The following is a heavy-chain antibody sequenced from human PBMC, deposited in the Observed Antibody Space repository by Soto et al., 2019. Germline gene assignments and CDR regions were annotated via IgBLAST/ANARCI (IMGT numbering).Heavy chain of an antibody. Sequence: GGSLRLSCSASGFTFSSYAMHWVRQAPGKGLEYVSAISSNGGSTYYADSVKGRFTISRGNSKNTRYLQMSSLRAEDTAVYYCVKDYYGSGSYYNETPFDYWGQGTLVTVSS. CDR2: ISSNGGST. V-gene: IGHV3-64D*08. J-gene: IGHJ4*02. D-gene: IGHD3-10*01. CDR1: GFTFSSYA. CDR3: VKDYYGSGSYYNETPFDY.